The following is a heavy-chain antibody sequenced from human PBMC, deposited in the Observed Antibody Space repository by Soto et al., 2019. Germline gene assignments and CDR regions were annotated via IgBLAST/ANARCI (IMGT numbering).Heavy chain of an antibody. V-gene: IGHV4-61*01. CDR1: GGSVSSGSYY. D-gene: IGHD1-26*01. CDR3: AREARSGNWFDP. J-gene: IGHJ5*02. CDR2: IYYSGST. Sequence: LSLTCTVSGGSVSSGSYYWSWIRQPPGKGLEWIGYIYYSGSTNYNPSLKSRVTISVDTSKNQFSLKLSSVTAADTAVYYCAREARSGNWFDPWGQGTLVTVSS.